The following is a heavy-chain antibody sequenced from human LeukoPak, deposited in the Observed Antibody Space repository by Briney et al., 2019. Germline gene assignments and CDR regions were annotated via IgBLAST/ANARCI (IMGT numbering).Heavy chain of an antibody. CDR1: GGSISSYY. Sequence: SETLSLTCTVSGGSISSYYWSWIRQPPGKGLEWIGYIYYSGSTNYNPSLKSRVTISVDTSKNQFSLKLSSVTAADTAVYYCATLYYGSGSGWGQGTLVTVSS. CDR2: IYYSGST. CDR3: ATLYYGSGSG. D-gene: IGHD3-10*01. J-gene: IGHJ4*02. V-gene: IGHV4-59*08.